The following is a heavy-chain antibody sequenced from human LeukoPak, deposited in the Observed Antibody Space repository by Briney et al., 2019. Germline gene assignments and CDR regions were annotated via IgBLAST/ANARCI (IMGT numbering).Heavy chain of an antibody. CDR1: GFTFSSYW. CDR3: ARVRGGYYFDY. J-gene: IGHJ4*02. V-gene: IGHV3-7*03. D-gene: IGHD3-10*01. Sequence: GGSLRLSCAASGFTFSSYWMNWVRQTPGKGLEWVANIQQDGSDKNYVDSVRGRFTIYRDNAKNSLYLQMNSLRAEDTAVYFCARVRGGYYFDYWGQGTLVTVSS. CDR2: IQQDGSDK.